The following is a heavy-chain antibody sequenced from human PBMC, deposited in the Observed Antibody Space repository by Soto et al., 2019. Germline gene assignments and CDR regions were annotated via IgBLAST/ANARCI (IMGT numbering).Heavy chain of an antibody. CDR2: IYKSATT. V-gene: IGHV4-30-4*01. J-gene: IGHJ5*01. CDR1: GDSISNLDYF. Sequence: QVQLLESGPGLVKPSQTLSLTCSVSGDSISNLDYFWAWIRQPPGQTLEYIGYIYKSATTYYNPSFESRVAISVATSKSQFSLNVTSVTAADTAVYFCARGRYCLTGRCFPNWFDSWGQGALVPVSS. D-gene: IGHD7-27*01. CDR3: ARGRYCLTGRCFPNWFDS.